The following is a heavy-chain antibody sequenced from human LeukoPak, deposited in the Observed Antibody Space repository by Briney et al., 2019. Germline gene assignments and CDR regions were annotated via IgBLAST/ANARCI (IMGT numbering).Heavy chain of an antibody. CDR2: ISKDGSDK. Sequence: GGSLRLSCAASGFTFSDYAMHWVRQAPGKGLEWVAVISKDGSDKYYPGSVRGRFTISRDNSKNTIYLQMDSLRAEDTAVYYCARKGGSRFLGRYKYYGLDVWGQGTTVTVS. V-gene: IGHV3-30-3*01. J-gene: IGHJ6*02. D-gene: IGHD3-3*01. CDR1: GFTFSDYA. CDR3: ARKGGSRFLGRYKYYGLDV.